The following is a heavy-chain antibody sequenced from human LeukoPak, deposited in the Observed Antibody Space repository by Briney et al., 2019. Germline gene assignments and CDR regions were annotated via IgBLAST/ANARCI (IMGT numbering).Heavy chain of an antibody. D-gene: IGHD5-12*01. J-gene: IGHJ6*03. Sequence: PGGSLRLPCAASGFTFSSYWMSWVRQAPGKGLEWVANIKQDGSEKYYVDSVKGRFTISRDNAKNSLYLQMNSLRAEDTAVYYCARIVATQYYYYMDVWGKGTTVTVSS. CDR1: GFTFSSYW. CDR2: IKQDGSEK. V-gene: IGHV3-7*01. CDR3: ARIVATQYYYYMDV.